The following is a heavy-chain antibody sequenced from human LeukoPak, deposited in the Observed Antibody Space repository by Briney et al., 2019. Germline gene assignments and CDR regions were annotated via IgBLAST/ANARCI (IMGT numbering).Heavy chain of an antibody. D-gene: IGHD5-18*01. CDR1: GGSISNYY. CDR3: ARHRYSYGYLDAFDI. Sequence: PSETLSLTCTVSGGSISNYYWSWIRQPPGKGLEWIGHIYYSGSTNYNPSLKSRVTISVDTSKNQFSLKLSSVTAADTAVYYCARHRYSYGYLDAFDIWGRGTMVTVSS. CDR2: IYYSGST. J-gene: IGHJ3*02. V-gene: IGHV4-59*08.